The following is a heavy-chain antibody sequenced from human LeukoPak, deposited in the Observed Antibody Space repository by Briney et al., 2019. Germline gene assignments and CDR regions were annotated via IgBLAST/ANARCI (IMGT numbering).Heavy chain of an antibody. J-gene: IGHJ4*02. D-gene: IGHD3/OR15-3a*01. V-gene: IGHV3-23*01. CDR2: ILGSGGST. CDR3: AKWGGYGGWTGDYVPDY. Sequence: AGGSLRLSCAASGFTFSNYAMSWVRQAPGKGLEWVSAILGSGGSTYYADSVKGRFTVSRDNSKSTLYLQMNSLRAEDTALYCCAKWGGYGGWTGDYVPDYWGQGTLVTVSA. CDR1: GFTFSNYA.